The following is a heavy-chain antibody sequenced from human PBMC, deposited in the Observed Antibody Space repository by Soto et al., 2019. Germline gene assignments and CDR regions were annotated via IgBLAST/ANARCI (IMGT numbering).Heavy chain of an antibody. CDR3: AAAYYYGSGSYFPTFDY. CDR1: GFTFTSSA. D-gene: IGHD3-10*01. Sequence: QMQLVQSGPEVKKPGTSVKVSCKASGFTFTSSAVQWVRQARGQRLEWIGWIVVGSGNTNYAQKFQERVTITRDMSTSTAYMELSSLRSEYTAVYYCAAAYYYGSGSYFPTFDYWGQGTLVTVSS. CDR2: IVVGSGNT. J-gene: IGHJ4*02. V-gene: IGHV1-58*01.